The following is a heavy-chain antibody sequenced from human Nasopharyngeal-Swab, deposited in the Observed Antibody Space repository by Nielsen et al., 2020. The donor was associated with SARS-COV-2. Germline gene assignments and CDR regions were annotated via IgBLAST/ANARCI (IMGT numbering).Heavy chain of an antibody. CDR1: GGFISSSSYY. Sequence: GSLRLSCTVSGGFISSSSYYWSWIRQPPGKGLEWIGCVDSSGSTNYKPSLKSRVTISVDTSKNQFSLNLSSVTAADTAVYYCGRGACSITTCYENVDVWGQGTTVTVSS. CDR3: GRGACSITTCYENVDV. D-gene: IGHD2-2*01. CDR2: VDSSGST. V-gene: IGHV4-61*01. J-gene: IGHJ6*02.